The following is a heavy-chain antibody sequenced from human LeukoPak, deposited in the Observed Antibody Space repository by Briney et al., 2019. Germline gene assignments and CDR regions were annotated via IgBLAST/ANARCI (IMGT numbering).Heavy chain of an antibody. CDR2: ISGRGGST. D-gene: IGHD3-3*01. Sequence: GGSLRLSCAASGFTFSSYGMSWVRQAPGKGLEWVSAISGRGGSTYYADSVKGRFTISRDNSKNTLYLQMNSLRAEDTAVYYCARDESITNFPYYMDVWGKGTTVTVSS. V-gene: IGHV3-23*01. CDR1: GFTFSSYG. CDR3: ARDESITNFPYYMDV. J-gene: IGHJ6*03.